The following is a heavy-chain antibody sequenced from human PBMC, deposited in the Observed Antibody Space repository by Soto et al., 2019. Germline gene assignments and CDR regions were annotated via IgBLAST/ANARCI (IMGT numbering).Heavy chain of an antibody. V-gene: IGHV4-38-2*01. J-gene: IGHJ5*02. CDR2: IYHSGST. CDR3: ARALSARKTWFDP. CDR1: GYSISSGYY. D-gene: IGHD3-10*01. Sequence: PADTLSLTCGVSGYSISSGYYWGWIRQPPGKGLEWIGSIYHSGSTYYNPSLKSRVTISVDTSKNQFSLKLSSVTAADTAVYYCARALSARKTWFDPWGQGTLVTVSS.